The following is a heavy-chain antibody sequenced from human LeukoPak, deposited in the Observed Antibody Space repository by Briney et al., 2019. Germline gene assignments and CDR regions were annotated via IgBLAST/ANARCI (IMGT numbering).Heavy chain of an antibody. CDR1: GVSISSSSYY. CDR3: ARETSQKGAHYMDV. Sequence: SQTLSLTCTVSGVSISSSSYYWGWIRQPPGKGLEWIGSIYYSGSTHYNPSLKSRVTISVDTSKNQFSLKLSSVTAADTAVYYCARETSQKGAHYMDVWGKGTTVTISS. J-gene: IGHJ6*03. V-gene: IGHV4-39*07. CDR2: IYYSGST. D-gene: IGHD3-16*01.